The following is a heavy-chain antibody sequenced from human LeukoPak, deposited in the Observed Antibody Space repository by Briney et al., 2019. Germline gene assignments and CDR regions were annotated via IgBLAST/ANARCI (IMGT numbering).Heavy chain of an antibody. Sequence: SETLSLTCAVYGGSLSGYYWSWIRQPPGKGLEWIGEINHSGSTNYNPSLKSRVTISVDTSKNQFSLKLSSVTAADTAVYYCALSEAFDIWGQGTMVTVSS. CDR3: ALSEAFDI. J-gene: IGHJ3*02. CDR1: GGSLSGYY. CDR2: INHSGST. V-gene: IGHV4-34*01.